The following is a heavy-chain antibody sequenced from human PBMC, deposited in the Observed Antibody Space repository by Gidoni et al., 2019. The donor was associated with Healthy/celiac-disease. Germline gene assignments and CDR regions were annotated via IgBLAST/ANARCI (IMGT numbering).Heavy chain of an antibody. CDR1: GYTFTGYY. J-gene: IGHJ4*02. CDR3: ARDVDCSSTSCYNHFDY. V-gene: IGHV1-2*02. CDR2: INPNSGGT. D-gene: IGHD2-2*02. Sequence: QVQLVQSGAEVKKPGASVKVSCKASGYTFTGYYMHWVRQAPGQGLEWMGGINPNSGGTNYAQKFQGRVTMTRDTSISTAYMELSRLRSDDTAVYYCARDVDCSSTSCYNHFDYWGQGTLVTVSS.